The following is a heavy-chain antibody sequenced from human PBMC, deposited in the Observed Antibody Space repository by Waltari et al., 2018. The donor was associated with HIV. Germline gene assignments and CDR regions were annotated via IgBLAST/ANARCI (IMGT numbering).Heavy chain of an antibody. CDR2: INSDGRST. J-gene: IGHJ5*02. Sequence: EVPLVESGGGLVNPGGSLRLSCAASGCTFSRSWRHRVRQAPGTGMVWVSRINSDGRSTSDAESGKGRFTISRDNAKNTLYLQMNSLRAEDTAVYYCARVQGYSYAVNWFDPWGQGTLVTVSS. D-gene: IGHD5-18*01. V-gene: IGHV3-74*01. CDR1: GCTFSRSW. CDR3: ARVQGYSYAVNWFDP.